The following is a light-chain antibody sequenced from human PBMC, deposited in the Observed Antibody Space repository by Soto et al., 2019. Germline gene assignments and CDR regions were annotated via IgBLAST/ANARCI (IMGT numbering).Light chain of an antibody. CDR2: ANS. V-gene: IGLV1-51*01. J-gene: IGLJ1*01. CDR3: ATWDTSLSGAV. Sequence: QSVLTQPPSVSAAPGQKVTISFSGNRSKIGVNYVSWYQQHVPGTVPKLLSYANSQRPSGIPDRFSASKSGTTATLAITGLHTGDEADYYCATWDTSLSGAVFGSGTKVIVL. CDR1: RSKIGVNY.